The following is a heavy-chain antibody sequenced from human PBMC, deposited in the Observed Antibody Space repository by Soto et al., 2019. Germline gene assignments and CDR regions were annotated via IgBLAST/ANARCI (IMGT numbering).Heavy chain of an antibody. Sequence: WDPPSPPCRASSGTSRSFLPGWNQQHPEKELEWIGYISYSGSTTYNPSLKSRITLSVDTSKNQFSLRVASVTAADTAVYYCARGHRAMEYYYYYGMDVWGQGTTVTVSS. CDR1: SGTSRSFL. V-gene: IGHV4-59*01. CDR2: ISYSGST. J-gene: IGHJ6*02. D-gene: IGHD5-18*01. CDR3: ARGHRAMEYYYYYGMDV.